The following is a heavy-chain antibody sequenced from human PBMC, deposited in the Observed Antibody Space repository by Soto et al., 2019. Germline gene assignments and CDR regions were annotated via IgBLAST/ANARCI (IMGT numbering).Heavy chain of an antibody. D-gene: IGHD6-13*01. CDR1: GLTISSASYY. CDR3: ARYRISGSWSKFDY. CDR2: IYYNGST. V-gene: IGHV4-31*03. J-gene: IGHJ4*02. Sequence: QVLLQESGPGLMKPSQTLSLTCTVSGLTISSASYYWSWIRQHPGKGLEWVGNIYYNGSTYYSPSLKSRVTLWVDTSKNQFSLRLASVTAADTDVYYCARYRISGSWSKFDYWGQVTLVTVSS.